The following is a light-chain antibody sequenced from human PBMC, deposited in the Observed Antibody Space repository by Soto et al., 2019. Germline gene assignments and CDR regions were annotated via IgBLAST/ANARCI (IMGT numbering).Light chain of an antibody. CDR2: EGT. J-gene: IGLJ1*01. CDR3: CSYASSTSYV. V-gene: IGLV2-23*01. Sequence: QSVLTQPSSLSGSPGQSITISCSGTTSDVGGYNLVSWYQQHTAKAPKLLIYEGTQLPSGVSSRFSGSKSGNTASLTISGLQAEDEADYYCCSYASSTSYVFGTGTKVTV. CDR1: TSDVGGYNL.